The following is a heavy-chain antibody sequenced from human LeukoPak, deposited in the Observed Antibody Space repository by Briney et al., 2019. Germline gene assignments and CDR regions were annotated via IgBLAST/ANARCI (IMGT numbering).Heavy chain of an antibody. D-gene: IGHD6-19*01. CDR3: ARGLRIAVAGNIDY. V-gene: IGHV3-7*04. J-gene: IGHJ4*02. CDR2: IKQDGSEK. CDR1: EFTFNSYW. Sequence: GGSLRLSCAASEFTFNSYWMSWVRQAPGKGLEWVANIKQDGSEKYYVDSVKGRFTISRDNAKNSLYLQMNSLRAEDTAMYYCARGLRIAVAGNIDYWGQGTLVTVSS.